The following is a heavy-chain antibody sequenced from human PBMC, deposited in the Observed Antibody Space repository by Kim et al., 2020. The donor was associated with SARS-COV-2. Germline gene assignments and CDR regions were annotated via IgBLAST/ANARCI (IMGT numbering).Heavy chain of an antibody. J-gene: IGHJ4*02. CDR3: AKTGGYSYGSSLDY. CDR1: GFTFSSYG. CDR2: ISYDGSNK. Sequence: GGSLRLSCAASGFTFSSYGMHWVRQAPGKGLEWVAVISYDGSNKYYADSVKGRFTISRDNSKNTLYLQMNSLRAEDTAVYYCAKTGGYSYGSSLDYWGQGTLVTVSS. V-gene: IGHV3-30*18. D-gene: IGHD5-18*01.